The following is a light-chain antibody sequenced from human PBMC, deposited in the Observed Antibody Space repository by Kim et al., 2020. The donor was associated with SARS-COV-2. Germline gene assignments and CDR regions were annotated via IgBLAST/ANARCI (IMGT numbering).Light chain of an antibody. J-gene: IGLJ3*02. V-gene: IGLV1-44*01. CDR1: SSNIGSNT. Sequence: QSVLTQPPSASGTPGQRVTISCSGGSSNIGSNTVNWYQQLPGTAPKLLIYSNNQRPSGVPDRFSGSKSGTSASLAISGLQSDDEADYYCATWDDSLSGHCVFGGGTKLTVL. CDR2: SNN. CDR3: ATWDDSLSGHCV.